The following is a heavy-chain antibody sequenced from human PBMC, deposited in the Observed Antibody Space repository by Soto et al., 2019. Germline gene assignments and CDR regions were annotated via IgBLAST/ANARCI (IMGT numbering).Heavy chain of an antibody. D-gene: IGHD6-19*01. CDR2: IYPGDSDT. CDR1: GYTFSNYW. CDR3: ARRGSSGWYVFDY. V-gene: IGHV5-51*01. J-gene: IGHJ4*02. Sequence: EVQLVQSGAEVKKPGESLKISCKGSGYTFSNYWIGWVRQMPGKGLEWMGIIYPGDSDTRYSPSFQGQVSISADKSSTTTYLQWSSLRASDTAMYYCARRGSSGWYVFDYWGQGSLVTVSS.